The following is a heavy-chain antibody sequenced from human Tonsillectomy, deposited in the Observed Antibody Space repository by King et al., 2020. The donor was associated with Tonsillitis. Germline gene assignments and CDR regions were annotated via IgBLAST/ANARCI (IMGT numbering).Heavy chain of an antibody. Sequence: QLVQSGAEVKKPGASVKVSCKVSGYTLTKLSMHWVRQAPGKGLEWMGGFDPDDGETIYAQQFQGRLTMTDDTSADTAYMELSSLRSEDTAVYYCATYPRDLWSRLGYYYMDVWGKGTTVTVSS. V-gene: IGHV1-24*01. CDR1: GYTLTKLS. CDR2: FDPDDGET. D-gene: IGHD3-3*01. CDR3: ATYPRDLWSRLGYYYMDV. J-gene: IGHJ6*03.